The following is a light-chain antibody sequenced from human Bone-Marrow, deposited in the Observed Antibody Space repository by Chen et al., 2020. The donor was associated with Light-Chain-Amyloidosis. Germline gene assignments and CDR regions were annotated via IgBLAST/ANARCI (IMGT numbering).Light chain of an antibody. CDR1: QSILFSSNSENY. J-gene: IGKJ1*01. Sequence: DIVMTQSPDSLAVSLGGRATINCKSSQSILFSSNSENYLAWYQKKPGQPPKLLIYWASTRESGVPDRFSGSGSGTDFTLTISSLQAEDVAVYYCQQYYSAPWTFGQGIKVDVK. CDR3: QQYYSAPWT. V-gene: IGKV4-1*01. CDR2: WAS.